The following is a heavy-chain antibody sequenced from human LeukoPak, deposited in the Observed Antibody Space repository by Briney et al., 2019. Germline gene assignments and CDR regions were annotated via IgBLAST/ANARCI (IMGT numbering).Heavy chain of an antibody. CDR2: TTKKGNIYTT. Sequence: GGSLRLSCVASGFTFSDHYVDWVRQTPGKGLEWVGRTTKKGNIYTTHYAASVRGRFSISRDDSKNSLYLQMNSLKVEDTAVYYCARGRYFGVATDWFDPWGQGTLVTVSS. CDR3: ARGRYFGVATDWFDP. V-gene: IGHV3-72*01. J-gene: IGHJ5*02. D-gene: IGHD3-3*01. CDR1: GFTFSDHY.